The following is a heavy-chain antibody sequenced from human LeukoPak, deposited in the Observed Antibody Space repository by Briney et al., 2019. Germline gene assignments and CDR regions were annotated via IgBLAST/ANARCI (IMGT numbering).Heavy chain of an antibody. Sequence: GGSLRLSCAASGFTFSNLAMHWVRQAPGEGPEWVALIWYDGTKSFYADSVQGRFTISRDNSRNTLSLQMNSLRGDDTAVYYCAKEPKQWLGAFEIWGQGALVTVSS. CDR1: GFTFSNLA. J-gene: IGHJ3*02. CDR2: IWYDGTKS. V-gene: IGHV3-33*06. CDR3: AKEPKQWLGAFEI. D-gene: IGHD6-19*01.